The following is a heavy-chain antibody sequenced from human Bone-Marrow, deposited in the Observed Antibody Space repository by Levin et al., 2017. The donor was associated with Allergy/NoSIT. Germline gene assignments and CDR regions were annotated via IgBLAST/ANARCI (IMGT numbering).Heavy chain of an antibody. CDR1: GFTFSSYT. D-gene: IGHD3-10*01. CDR2: ITSNYI. V-gene: IGHV3-21*06. J-gene: IGHJ4*02. Sequence: PGESLKISCAASGFTFSSYTLTWVRQAPGRGLEWVSSITSNYIYYADSVKGRFTISRDNAKNSLYLQMTGLRAEDTAVYFCARDQTSSGSYPLGYFDYWGRGTLVTVSS. CDR3: ARDQTSSGSYPLGYFDY.